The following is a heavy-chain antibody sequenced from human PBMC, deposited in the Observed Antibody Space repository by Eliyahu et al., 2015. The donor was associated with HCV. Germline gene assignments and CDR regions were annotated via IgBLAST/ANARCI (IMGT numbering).Heavy chain of an antibody. CDR1: RCSFSSYG. J-gene: IGHJ6*02. CDR2: IWYDGSNK. CDR3: ARSNIQQNYYYYGMDV. Sequence: RCSFSSYGMHWVRQAPGKGLEWVAVIWYDGSNKYYADSVKGRFTISRDNSKNTLYLQMNSLRAEDTAVYYCARSNIQQNYYYYGMDVWGQGTTVTVSS. D-gene: IGHD5-18*01. V-gene: IGHV3-33*01.